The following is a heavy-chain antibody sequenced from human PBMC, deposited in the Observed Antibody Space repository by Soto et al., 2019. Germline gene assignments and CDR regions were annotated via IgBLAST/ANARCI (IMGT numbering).Heavy chain of an antibody. J-gene: IGHJ4*02. V-gene: IGHV3-30*18. Sequence: GGSLRLSCAASGFTFSSYGMHWVRQAPGKGLEWVAVISYDGSNKYYADSVKGRFTISRDNSKNTLYLQMNSLRAEDTAVYYCAKDRGVGYSYGYFDYWGQGTLVTVSS. CDR1: GFTFSSYG. CDR3: AKDRGVGYSYGYFDY. D-gene: IGHD5-18*01. CDR2: ISYDGSNK.